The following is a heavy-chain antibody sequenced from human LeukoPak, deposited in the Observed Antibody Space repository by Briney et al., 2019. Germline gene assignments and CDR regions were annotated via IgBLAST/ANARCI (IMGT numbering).Heavy chain of an antibody. Sequence: QAGGSLRLSCAASGFTFSYYAMSWVRQAPGEGLEWVSGITGTDGSTHYADSVKGRFTISRDNSKSALYLQMNSLRAEDTALYYCAKAFNYGSGYNYKTFDSWGQGTLVTVSS. J-gene: IGHJ4*02. D-gene: IGHD3-10*01. CDR2: ITGTDGST. CDR1: GFTFSYYA. V-gene: IGHV3-23*01. CDR3: AKAFNYGSGYNYKTFDS.